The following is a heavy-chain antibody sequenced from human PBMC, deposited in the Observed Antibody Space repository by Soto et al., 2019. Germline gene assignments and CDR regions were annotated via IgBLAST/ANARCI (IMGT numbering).Heavy chain of an antibody. V-gene: IGHV3-21*01. Sequence: GGSLRLSCAASGFTFSSYSMNWVRQAPGKGLEWVSSISSSSSYIYYADSVKGRFTISRDNAKNSLYLQMNSLRAEDTAMYYCARFPRELRIYDYWGQGTLVTVSS. CDR3: ARFPRELRIYDY. J-gene: IGHJ4*02. CDR1: GFTFSSYS. D-gene: IGHD1-26*01. CDR2: ISSSSSYI.